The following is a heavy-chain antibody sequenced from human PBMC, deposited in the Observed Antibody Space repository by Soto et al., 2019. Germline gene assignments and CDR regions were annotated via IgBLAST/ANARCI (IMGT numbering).Heavy chain of an antibody. Sequence: SETLSLTCTVSGGSISSGGYYWSWIRQHPGKGLEWIGYIYYSGSTYYNPSLKSRVTISVDTSKNQFSLKLSSVTAADTAVYYCASLGYCSSTSCSRGWFDPWGQGTLVTVSS. D-gene: IGHD2-2*01. V-gene: IGHV4-31*03. CDR2: IYYSGST. CDR3: ASLGYCSSTSCSRGWFDP. CDR1: GGSISSGGYY. J-gene: IGHJ5*02.